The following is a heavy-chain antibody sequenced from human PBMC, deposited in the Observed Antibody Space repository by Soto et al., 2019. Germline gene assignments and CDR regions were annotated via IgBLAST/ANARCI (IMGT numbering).Heavy chain of an antibody. CDR1: GGSFSGYY. Sequence: QVQLQQWGAGLLKPSETLSLTCAVYGGSFSGYYWSWIRQPPGKGLEWIGEINHSGSTNYNPSLRSRVTISVDTSKNQSSLKLSSVTAADTAVYYCATRRNLRGAFDIWGQGTMVTVSS. CDR3: ATRRNLRGAFDI. V-gene: IGHV4-34*01. D-gene: IGHD4-17*01. CDR2: INHSGST. J-gene: IGHJ3*02.